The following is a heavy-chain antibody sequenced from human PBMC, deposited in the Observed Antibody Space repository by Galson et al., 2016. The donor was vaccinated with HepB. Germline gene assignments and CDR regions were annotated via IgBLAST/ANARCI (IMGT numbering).Heavy chain of an antibody. CDR3: TDGGGIAAAARGLNH. Sequence: SLRLSCAASGFTFSDHAMSWFRQAPGKGLEWVGFISSKAYGGTTEFAASVKDRFTISRDDSKSIAYLQMNSLKIEYTAVYYCTDGGGIAAAARGLNHWGQGTLVTVSS. CDR1: GFTFSDHA. CDR2: ISSKAYGGTT. V-gene: IGHV3-49*03. D-gene: IGHD6-13*01. J-gene: IGHJ5*02.